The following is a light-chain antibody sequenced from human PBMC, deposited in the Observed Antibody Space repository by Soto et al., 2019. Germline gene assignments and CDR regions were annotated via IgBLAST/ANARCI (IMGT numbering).Light chain of an antibody. CDR2: LNSDGSH. CDR3: QTWGTGVPV. CDR1: SGHSSDA. J-gene: IGLJ2*01. V-gene: IGLV4-69*01. Sequence: QPVLTQSPSASASLGASVKLTCTLSSGHSSDAIAWHQQQPEKGPRYLMKLNSDGSHSKGDGIPDRFSGSSSGAERYLTISSLQSEDEADYYCQTWGTGVPVFGGGTKLTVL.